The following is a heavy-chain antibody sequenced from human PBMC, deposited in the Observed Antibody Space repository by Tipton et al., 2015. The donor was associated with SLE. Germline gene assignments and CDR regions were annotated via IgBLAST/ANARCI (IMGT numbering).Heavy chain of an antibody. V-gene: IGHV4-39*07. CDR1: GVSISSSNYF. CDR2: VFRSGST. CDR3: ARGATVTRFDY. Sequence: TLSLTCTVSGVSISSSNYFWGWIRQPPGKGLEWIGSVFRSGSTYFNSSLKNRVTVSVDTSENKFSLRLTSVTAADTATYYCARGATVTRFDYWGQGALVTVSS. J-gene: IGHJ4*02. D-gene: IGHD4-17*01.